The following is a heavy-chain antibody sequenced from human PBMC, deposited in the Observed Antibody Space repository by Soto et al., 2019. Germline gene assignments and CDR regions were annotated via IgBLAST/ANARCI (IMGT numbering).Heavy chain of an antibody. CDR1: GYTFTSYY. J-gene: IGHJ4*02. D-gene: IGHD3-9*01. CDR2: INSSGGRT. Sequence: ASVKVSCKASGYTFTSYYVHWVRQAPGQGLEWMGVINSSGGRTSYAQNFQGRVTMTRDTSTSTVFMELSSLSSEDTAVYYCAREHDFLTGYSFDYWGQGTLVTVSS. V-gene: IGHV1-46*01. CDR3: AREHDFLTGYSFDY.